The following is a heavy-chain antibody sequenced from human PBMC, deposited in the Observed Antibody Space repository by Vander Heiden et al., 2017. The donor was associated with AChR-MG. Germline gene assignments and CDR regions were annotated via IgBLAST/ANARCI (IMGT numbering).Heavy chain of an antibody. CDR1: GFTVRSIN. V-gene: IGHV3-66*01. D-gene: IGHD1-26*01. Sequence: EVHLVDSGGGLVQPAGPLRLSCAAPGFTVRSINMPSVRQAAGKGLEWVSVIYSDGSTYHADAVKGRFTISRDNSKNPLYLKMKSMRVEDTAVYYSVIRLGATGYFKHWGRGSLATVSS. CDR2: IYSDGST. CDR3: VIRLGATGYFKH. J-gene: IGHJ1*01.